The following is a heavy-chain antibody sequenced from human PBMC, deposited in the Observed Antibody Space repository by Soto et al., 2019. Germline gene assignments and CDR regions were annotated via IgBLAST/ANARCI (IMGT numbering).Heavy chain of an antibody. V-gene: IGHV3-20*04. Sequence: EVQLVESGGGVVRPGGSLRLSCAASGFTFDDYGMSWVRQAPGKGLEWVSGINWNGGSTGYADSVKGRFTISRDNAKKFLYVQMNSLRAEDTALYYCARVRGSSWSRNFDLWGRGTLVTVSS. CDR1: GFTFDDYG. D-gene: IGHD6-13*01. CDR2: INWNGGST. J-gene: IGHJ2*01. CDR3: ARVRGSSWSRNFDL.